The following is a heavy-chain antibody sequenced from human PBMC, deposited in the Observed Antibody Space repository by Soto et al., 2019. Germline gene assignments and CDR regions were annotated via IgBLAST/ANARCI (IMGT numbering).Heavy chain of an antibody. CDR2: INAGNGNT. V-gene: IGHV1-3*01. CDR1: GYTFTSYA. J-gene: IGHJ6*02. D-gene: IGHD6-19*01. Sequence: QVPLVQSGAEVKKPGASVKVSCKASGYTFTSYAMHWVRQAPGQRLEWMGWINAGNGNTKYSQKFQGRVTITRDTSASTAYMELSSLRSEDTAVYYCARENIAVAGPYYYGMDVWGQGTTVTVSS. CDR3: ARENIAVAGPYYYGMDV.